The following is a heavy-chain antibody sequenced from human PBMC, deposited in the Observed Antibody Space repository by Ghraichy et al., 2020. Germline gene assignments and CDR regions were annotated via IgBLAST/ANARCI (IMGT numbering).Heavy chain of an antibody. CDR2: IKQDGSEK. CDR3: AGVTGWVCHY. D-gene: IGHD6-19*01. CDR1: EFTFSNFW. J-gene: IGHJ4*02. Sequence: SCAASEFTFSNFWMSWFRQSPGKGLEWVANIKQDGSEKYYVDSVKGRFTISRDNARKSLYLQMNSLRVEDTAVYFCAGVTGWVCHYWGQGTLVTVSS. V-gene: IGHV3-7*01.